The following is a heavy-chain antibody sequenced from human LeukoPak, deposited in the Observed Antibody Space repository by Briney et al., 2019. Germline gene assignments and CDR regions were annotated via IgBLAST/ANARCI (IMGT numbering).Heavy chain of an antibody. CDR3: ARPGGGYSIDS. D-gene: IGHD1-26*01. CDR1: GFTFSDYY. Sequence: PGGSLRLSCAASGFTFSDYYMSWIRQAPGKGLEFLSYITNSGGYTNYADSVKGRFTISRDNAKNSLYLHMNSLRAEDTAVYYCARPGGGYSIDSWGQGTLVTVSS. V-gene: IGHV3-11*03. J-gene: IGHJ4*02. CDR2: ITNSGGYT.